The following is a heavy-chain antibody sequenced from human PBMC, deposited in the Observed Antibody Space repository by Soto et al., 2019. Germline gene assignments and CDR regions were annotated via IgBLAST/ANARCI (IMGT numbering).Heavy chain of an antibody. Sequence: EVQMSASGGGVVQPGESLRLSCVAPDFSFTSYAMAWVRLPPGKGLQWVAALSHDGGNIYYRDSVSGRFTISRDNSKNTLYLQMHSLKGEDTAVYFCPKQTGTWVATAIDFWGEGTQVTVSS. D-gene: IGHD1-1*01. CDR3: PKQTGTWVATAIDF. V-gene: IGHV3-23*01. CDR2: LSHDGGNI. CDR1: DFSFTSYA. J-gene: IGHJ4*02.